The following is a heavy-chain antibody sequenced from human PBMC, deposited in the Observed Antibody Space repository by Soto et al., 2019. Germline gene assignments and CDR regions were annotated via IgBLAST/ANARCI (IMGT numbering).Heavy chain of an antibody. J-gene: IGHJ6*02. V-gene: IGHV1-69*01. CDR2: IIPIFGTA. Sequence: QVQLVQSGAEVKKPGSSVKVSCKASGGTFSSYAISWVRQAPGQGLEWMGGIIPIFGTANYAQKFQGRVTITADESTSTAYMELSSLRSEDTAGYYCARDRLAARPLYYYGMDVLGQGTTVPVSS. D-gene: IGHD6-6*01. CDR3: ARDRLAARPLYYYGMDV. CDR1: GGTFSSYA.